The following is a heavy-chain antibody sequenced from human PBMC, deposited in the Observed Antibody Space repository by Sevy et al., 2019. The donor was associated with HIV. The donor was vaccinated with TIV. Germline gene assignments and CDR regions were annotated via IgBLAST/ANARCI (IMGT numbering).Heavy chain of an antibody. Sequence: GGSLRLSCAASGFTFSNAWMSWVRQAPGKGLEWVGRIKSKTYGGTTDYAAPVKGRFTISRDDSKNTLYLQMNSLKTEDTAVYYCTTYTDMVAATLFDYWGQGTLVTVS. V-gene: IGHV3-15*01. CDR3: TTYTDMVAATLFDY. CDR1: GFTFSNAW. J-gene: IGHJ4*02. CDR2: IKSKTYGGTT. D-gene: IGHD2-15*01.